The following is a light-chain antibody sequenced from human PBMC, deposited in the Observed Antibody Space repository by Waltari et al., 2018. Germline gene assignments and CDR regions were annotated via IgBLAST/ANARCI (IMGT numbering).Light chain of an antibody. V-gene: IGLV3-21*01. J-gene: IGLJ2*01. Sequence: SYVLTQPPSVSVAPGETARITCGGNNIGSKSVNWYQQEPGQAPILVIYYNNDRPSGIPERFSGSNSGNTATLTISRVDAGDEADYYCQVWDSDSEHVVFGGGTKLAVL. CDR3: QVWDSDSEHVV. CDR2: YNN. CDR1: NIGSKS.